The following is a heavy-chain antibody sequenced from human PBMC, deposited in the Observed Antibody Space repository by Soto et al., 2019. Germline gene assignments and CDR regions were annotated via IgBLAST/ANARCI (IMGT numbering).Heavy chain of an antibody. CDR3: ARGTWGGGSLDV. V-gene: IGHV3-33*01. J-gene: IGHJ6*02. CDR1: GFTFSSYG. CDR2: IWYDGSNK. D-gene: IGHD2-21*01. Sequence: GGSLRLSCAASGFTFSSYGMHWVRQAPGKGLEWVAVIWYDGSNKYYADSVKGRFTISRDNSKNTLYLQMNSLRAEDTAVYYCARGTWGGGSLDVWGQGTTVTVSS.